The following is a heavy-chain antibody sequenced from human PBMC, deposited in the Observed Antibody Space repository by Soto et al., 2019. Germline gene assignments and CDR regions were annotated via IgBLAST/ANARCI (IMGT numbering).Heavy chain of an antibody. V-gene: IGHV3-13*01. CDR1: GFTFSSYD. Sequence: GGSLRLSCAASGFTFSSYDMHWVRQATGKGLEWVSAIGTAGDTYYPGSVKGRFTISRENAKNSLYLQMNSLRAEDTAVYYCARGVRATQGAYTDYYYYGMDVWGQGTTVTVSS. D-gene: IGHD3-16*01. J-gene: IGHJ6*02. CDR2: IGTAGDT. CDR3: ARGVRATQGAYTDYYYYGMDV.